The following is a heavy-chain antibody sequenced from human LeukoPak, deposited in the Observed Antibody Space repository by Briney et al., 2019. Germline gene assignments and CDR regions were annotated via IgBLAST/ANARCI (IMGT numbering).Heavy chain of an antibody. CDR2: ISWNSGSI. CDR3: AKGIAARSYYYYYGMDV. Sequence: GRSLRLSCAASGFTFDDYAMHWVRQAPGKGLEWVSGISWNSGSIGYADSVKGRFTISRDIAKNSLYLQMNSLRAEDTALYYCAKGIAARSYYYYYGMDVWGQGTTVTVSS. CDR1: GFTFDDYA. V-gene: IGHV3-9*01. D-gene: IGHD6-6*01. J-gene: IGHJ6*02.